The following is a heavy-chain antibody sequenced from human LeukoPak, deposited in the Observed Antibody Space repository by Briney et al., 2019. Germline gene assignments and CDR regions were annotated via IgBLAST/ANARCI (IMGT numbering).Heavy chain of an antibody. Sequence: ASVKVSCKASGYTFTNYDINWVRQATGQGLEWMGWMNPNSGNTGYAQKFQGRVIITRSTSISTAYMELSSLRSEDTAVYYCARGPHTVTTGPAFDPWGQGTLVTVSS. J-gene: IGHJ5*02. CDR3: ARGPHTVTTGPAFDP. CDR2: MNPNSGNT. CDR1: GYTFTNYD. V-gene: IGHV1-8*03. D-gene: IGHD4-11*01.